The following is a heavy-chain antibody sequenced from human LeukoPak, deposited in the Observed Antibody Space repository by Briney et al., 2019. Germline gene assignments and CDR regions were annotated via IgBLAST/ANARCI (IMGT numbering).Heavy chain of an antibody. V-gene: IGHV1-46*01. CDR1: GYTFTSYY. CDR2: INPSGGST. Sequence: ASVKVSCKASGYTFTSYYMHWVRQAPGQGLEWMGIINPSGGSTGYAQKFQGRVTMTRDTSTSTVYMELSSLRSEDTAVYYCARPSVGHYFDYWGQGTLVTVSS. CDR3: ARPSVGHYFDY. J-gene: IGHJ4*02.